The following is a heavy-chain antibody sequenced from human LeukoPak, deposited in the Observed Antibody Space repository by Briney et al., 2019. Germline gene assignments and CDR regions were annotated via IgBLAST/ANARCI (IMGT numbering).Heavy chain of an antibody. J-gene: IGHJ4*02. CDR2: IYTSGST. CDR1: GGSISSGSYY. CDR3: ARGGGRYCSGGSCYSGRINFDY. D-gene: IGHD2-15*01. Sequence: SETLSLTCTVSGGSISSGSYYGRWIRQPAGTGLEGLGRIYTSGSTNYNPSLKSRVTISVDTSKNQFSLKLSSVTAADTAVYYCARGGGRYCSGGSCYSGRINFDYWGQGTLVTVSS. V-gene: IGHV4-61*02.